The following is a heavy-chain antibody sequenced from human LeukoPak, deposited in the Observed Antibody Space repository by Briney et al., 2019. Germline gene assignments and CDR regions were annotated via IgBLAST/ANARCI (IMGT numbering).Heavy chain of an antibody. D-gene: IGHD5-18*01. CDR2: INTYNGNT. V-gene: IGHV1-18*01. J-gene: IGHJ4*02. CDR1: GYTFISYG. CDR3: ARERGGYSYGDY. Sequence: GASVNVSCKAAGYTFISYGISWVRQAPGQGLEWMGWINTYNGNTNYAQKLQGRVTMTTDTSTSTAYMELRSLRSDDTAVYYCARERGGYSYGDYWGQGTLVTVSS.